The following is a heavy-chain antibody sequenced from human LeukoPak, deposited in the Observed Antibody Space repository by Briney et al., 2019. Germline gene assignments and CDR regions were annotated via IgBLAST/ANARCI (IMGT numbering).Heavy chain of an antibody. CDR2: IISSGSTI. J-gene: IGHJ6*02. CDR3: ARGGGFGYSYGSGDGMDV. CDR1: GFTFSYYY. Sequence: GGSLRLSFAASGFTFSYYYMSWIRQAPGKGLGWVSYIISSGSTIYYADSVKGRFTISRDNAKNSLYLQMNSLRAEDTAVYYCARGGGFGYSYGSGDGMDVWGQGTTVTVSS. V-gene: IGHV3-11*01. D-gene: IGHD5-18*01.